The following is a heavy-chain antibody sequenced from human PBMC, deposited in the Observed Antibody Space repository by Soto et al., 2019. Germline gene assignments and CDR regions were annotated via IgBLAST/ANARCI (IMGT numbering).Heavy chain of an antibody. CDR3: PHPGGYGVFDAFDI. J-gene: IGHJ3*02. D-gene: IGHD4-17*01. CDR2: INRDSDTI. Sequence: PGGSLRLSCAASGFLFSTYAMNWVRQAPGKGLEWVAAINRDSDTIYYSESVRGRFTISRDNSIDALYLHMRSLRPEDTAVYYWPHPGGYGVFDAFDIGGKEKMVTVS. CDR1: GFLFSTYA. V-gene: IGHV3-23*01.